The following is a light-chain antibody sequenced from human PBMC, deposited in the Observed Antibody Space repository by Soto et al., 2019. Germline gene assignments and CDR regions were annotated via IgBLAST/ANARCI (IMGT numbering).Light chain of an antibody. Sequence: QSVLTQPPSASGTPGQRVTISFFGNSSKIGSNYVYWYQQLPGTAPKLLIYRNNQRPSGVPDRFSGSKSGTSASLAISGLRSEDEADYYCAAWDDSLSGSYVFGTGTKVTVL. V-gene: IGLV1-47*01. CDR2: RNN. J-gene: IGLJ1*01. CDR3: AAWDDSLSGSYV. CDR1: SSKIGSNY.